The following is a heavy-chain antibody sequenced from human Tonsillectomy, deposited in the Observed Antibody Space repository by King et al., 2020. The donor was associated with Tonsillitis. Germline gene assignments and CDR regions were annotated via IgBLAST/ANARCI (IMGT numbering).Heavy chain of an antibody. CDR3: THIFWSANYRHYYGMDI. D-gene: IGHD3-3*01. J-gene: IGHJ6*02. CDR2: IKSKRDGRAT. V-gene: IGHV3-15*01. Sequence: DVQLVESGGGLVKPGGSLRLSCAVSGLTFSDAWMTWVRQAPGKGLEWVGRIKSKRDGRATDYAAPVKGRFTISTDDSKNTLYLQMNSLKTEDTAVYYCTHIFWSANYRHYYGMDIWDQGTTVTVSS. CDR1: GLTFSDAW.